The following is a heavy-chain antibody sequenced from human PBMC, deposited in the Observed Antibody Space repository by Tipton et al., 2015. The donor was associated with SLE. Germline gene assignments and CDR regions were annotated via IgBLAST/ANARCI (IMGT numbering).Heavy chain of an antibody. Sequence: TLSLTCAVSGGSISSSNWWSWVRQPPGKGLEWIGEINHSGSTNYNPSLKSRVTISVDTSKNQFSLKLSSVTAADTAVYYCASKLGIYPDYWGQGTLVTVSS. CDR2: INHSGST. J-gene: IGHJ4*02. CDR1: GGSISSSNW. CDR3: ASKLGIYPDY. D-gene: IGHD7-27*01. V-gene: IGHV4-4*02.